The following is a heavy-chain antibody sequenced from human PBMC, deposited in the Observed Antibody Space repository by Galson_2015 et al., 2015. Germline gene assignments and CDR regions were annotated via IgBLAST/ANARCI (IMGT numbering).Heavy chain of an antibody. CDR3: GRDPQAMVPTPPDY. J-gene: IGHJ4*02. D-gene: IGHD3-10*01. CDR2: ISANNGNT. CDR1: GYAFTGYG. Sequence: SVKVSCKASGYAFTGYGISWVRQAPGQGLEWMGWISANNGNTNYAQKLQGRVTMTTDTSTSTAYMELRSLRSDDTAVYYCGRDPQAMVPTPPDYRGQGTLVTVSS. V-gene: IGHV1-18*01.